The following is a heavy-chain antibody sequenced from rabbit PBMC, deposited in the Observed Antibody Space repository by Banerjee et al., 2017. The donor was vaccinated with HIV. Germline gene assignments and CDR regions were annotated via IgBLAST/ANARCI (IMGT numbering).Heavy chain of an antibody. D-gene: IGHD4-1*01. J-gene: IGHJ4*01. CDR1: GFSFSSSYW. Sequence: QEQLEESGGDLVKPGASLTLTCTASGFSFSSSYWICWVRQAPGKGLEWIACIYAGSSGTTYYANWAKGRFTISKTSSTTVTLQMTSLTAADTATYFCARDLAGVIGWNFNLWGQGTLVTVS. CDR3: ARDLAGVIGWNFNL. CDR2: IYAGSSGTT. V-gene: IGHV1S45*01.